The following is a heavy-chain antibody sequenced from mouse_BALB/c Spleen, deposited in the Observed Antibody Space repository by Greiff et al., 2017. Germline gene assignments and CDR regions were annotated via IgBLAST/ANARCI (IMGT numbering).Heavy chain of an antibody. V-gene: IGHV1-87*01. CDR1: GYAFTNYL. J-gene: IGHJ3*01. CDR2: IYPGDGDT. D-gene: IGHD4-1*01. Sequence: QVQLKQSGAELVRPGTSVKVSCKASGYAFTNYLIEWVKQRPGQGLEWIGAIYPGDGDTRYTQKFKGKATLTADKSSSTAYMQLSSLASEDSAVYYCARGWDGAYWGQGTLVTVSA. CDR3: ARGWDGAY.